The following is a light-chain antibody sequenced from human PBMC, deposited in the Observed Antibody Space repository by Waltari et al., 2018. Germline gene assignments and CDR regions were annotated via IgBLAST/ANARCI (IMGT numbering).Light chain of an antibody. CDR3: MQSLQTPLT. J-gene: IGKJ4*01. V-gene: IGKV2-28*01. CDR1: QSLLDRSGYHY. CDR2: LTF. Sequence: IVMTQSPSSLSVPPGESASISCRSSQSLLDRSGYHYLDWYLQKPGQSPQLLIHLTFKRAFGVPDRISGSGSGTDFTLRISRVEAEDVGVYYCMQSLQTPLTFGGGT.